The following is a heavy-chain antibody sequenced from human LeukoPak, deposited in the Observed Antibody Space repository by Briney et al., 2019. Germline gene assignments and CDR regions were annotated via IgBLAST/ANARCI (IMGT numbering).Heavy chain of an antibody. CDR2: IYYSGST. Sequence: ASETLSLTCTVSGGSISSGGYYWRWIRQHPGKGLEWIGCIYYSGSTYYNPSLKSRVTISVDTSKTQFSLKLSSVTAADTAVSYCARAVAYYYDSSGNDDAFDIWGQGTMVTVSS. CDR1: GGSISSGGYY. D-gene: IGHD3-22*01. V-gene: IGHV4-31*03. CDR3: ARAVAYYYDSSGNDDAFDI. J-gene: IGHJ3*02.